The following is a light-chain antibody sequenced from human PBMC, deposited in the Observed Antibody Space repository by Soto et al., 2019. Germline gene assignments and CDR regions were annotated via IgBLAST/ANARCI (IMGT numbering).Light chain of an antibody. CDR3: QHFGGTTFT. CDR2: DAS. CDR1: QTVRNNY. V-gene: IGKV3-20*01. J-gene: IGKJ5*01. Sequence: EFLFTQSPGPPTFSPRERPTHSCRASQTVRNNYLAWYQQKPGQAPRLLIYDASSRATGIPDRFSGSGSGTDFTLTISRLEPEDFAVYYCQHFGGTTFTVGQGTRLEIK.